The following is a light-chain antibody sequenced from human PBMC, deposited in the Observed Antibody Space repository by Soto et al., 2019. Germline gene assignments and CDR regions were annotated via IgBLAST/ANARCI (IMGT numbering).Light chain of an antibody. CDR2: STS. CDR3: AAWDDSLNGYV. Sequence: QSALTQPASVSGSPGQSITISCTGTSSDVGSYNLVSWYQQHPGKAPKLLIYSTSQRPSGVPDRFSGSKSGTSASLAISGLQSEDEADYYCAAWDDSLNGYVFGTGTKVTVL. V-gene: IGLV2-14*02. CDR1: SSDVGSYNL. J-gene: IGLJ1*01.